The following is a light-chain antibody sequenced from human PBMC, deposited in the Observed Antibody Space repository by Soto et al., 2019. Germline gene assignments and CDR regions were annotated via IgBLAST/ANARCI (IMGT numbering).Light chain of an antibody. CDR3: QQYGSSRT. V-gene: IGKV3-20*01. CDR1: QSVSSGY. J-gene: IGKJ1*01. CDR2: GAS. Sequence: EIVLTQSPGTLSLSPGERATPSCRASQSVSSGYLAWYQQKPGQAPRLLIYGASSRATGIPDRFSGSGSGTDFTLTISRLEPEDFAVYYCQQYGSSRTFGQGTKVDIK.